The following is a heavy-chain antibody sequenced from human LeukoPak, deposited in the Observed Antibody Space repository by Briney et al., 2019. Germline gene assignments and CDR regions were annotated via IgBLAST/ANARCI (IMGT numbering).Heavy chain of an antibody. CDR1: GFTVSNSY. D-gene: IGHD6-19*01. CDR3: ARDSNGPAF. CDR2: IYSDGGT. Sequence: GGSLRLSCVASGFTVSNSYMSWVRQAPGKGLEWLSVIYSDGGTFYSDSVKGRFTISRDYSKSTLYLQMTSLRADDTAVYYCARDSNGPAFWGQGTLVTVSS. V-gene: IGHV3-53*01. J-gene: IGHJ4*02.